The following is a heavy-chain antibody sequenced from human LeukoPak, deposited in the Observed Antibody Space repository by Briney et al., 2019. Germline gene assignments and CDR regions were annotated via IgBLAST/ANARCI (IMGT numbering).Heavy chain of an antibody. V-gene: IGHV3-48*02. Sequence: PGGSLRLSCAASGFTFSSYSMNWVRQAPGKGLEWVSYISSSGTIYYADSVKGRFTISRDNAKNSLYLQMNSLRDEDTAVYYCARAYDFWSGYSPYYYGMDVWGQGTTVTVSS. J-gene: IGHJ6*02. CDR1: GFTFSSYS. D-gene: IGHD3-3*01. CDR3: ARAYDFWSGYSPYYYGMDV. CDR2: ISSSGTI.